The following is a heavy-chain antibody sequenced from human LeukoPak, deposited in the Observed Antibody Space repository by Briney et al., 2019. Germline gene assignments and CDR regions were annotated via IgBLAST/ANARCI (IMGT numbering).Heavy chain of an antibody. D-gene: IGHD2-15*01. Sequence: PGGSLRLSCAASGFTFSSYWMSWVRQAPGKGLEGVANIKQEGSEKYYVDSVKGRFTIFSDNAKNSLYLQMNRLRAEDTAVYSCARVNCSGGSCYSGYYYYYGMDVWGQGTTVTVSS. J-gene: IGHJ6*02. CDR1: GFTFSSYW. V-gene: IGHV3-7*01. CDR2: IKQEGSEK. CDR3: ARVNCSGGSCYSGYYYYYGMDV.